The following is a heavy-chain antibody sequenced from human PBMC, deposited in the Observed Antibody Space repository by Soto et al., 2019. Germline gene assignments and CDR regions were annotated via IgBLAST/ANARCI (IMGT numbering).Heavy chain of an antibody. CDR2: INQDGSEK. D-gene: IGHD4-4*01. J-gene: IGHJ4*02. CDR3: AREAHSTYNY. Sequence: GGSLRLSCAASGFTFSNYWMSWVRRAPGKGLEWVADINQDGSEKYYVDSVKGRFTISRDNAENSLYLHMDSLRAEDTAVYYCAREAHSTYNYWGQGTLVTVSS. CDR1: GFTFSNYW. V-gene: IGHV3-7*01.